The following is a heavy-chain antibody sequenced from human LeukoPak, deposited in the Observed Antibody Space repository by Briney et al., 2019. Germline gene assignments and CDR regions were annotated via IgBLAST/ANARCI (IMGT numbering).Heavy chain of an antibody. CDR2: IRSKAYGETA. J-gene: IGHJ4*02. CDR1: GFTFGDYA. V-gene: IGHV3-49*03. Sequence: GGSLRLSCTASGFTFGDYAMSWFRQAPGKGLEWVGFIRSKAYGETADYAASVKGRFTISRDDSKAIAYLQMNSLKTEDTAVYHCTRDRGAYNLYDYWGQGTLVTVSS. CDR3: TRDRGAYNLYDY. D-gene: IGHD1-1*01.